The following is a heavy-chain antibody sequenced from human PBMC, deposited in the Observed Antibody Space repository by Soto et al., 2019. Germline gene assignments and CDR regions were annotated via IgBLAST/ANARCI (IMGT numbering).Heavy chain of an antibody. CDR3: GRGGVTKWFGEHVGADY. CDR2: INPSGGST. V-gene: IGHV1-46*01. J-gene: IGHJ4*02. D-gene: IGHD3-10*01. Sequence: GASVKVSCKASGYTFTSYYMHWVRQAPGQGLEWMGIINPSGGSTSYAQKFQGRVTMTRDTSTSTVYMELSSLRSEDTAVYYCGRGGVTKWFGEHVGADYWGQGTLVTVSS. CDR1: GYTFTSYY.